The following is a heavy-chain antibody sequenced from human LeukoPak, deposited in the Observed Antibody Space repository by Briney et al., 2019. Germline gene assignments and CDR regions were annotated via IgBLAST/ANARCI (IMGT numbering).Heavy chain of an antibody. D-gene: IGHD4-17*01. Sequence: ASVKVSCKASGYTFTSYGISWVRQAPGQGLEWMGWISAYNGNTNYAQKLQGRVTMTTDISTSTAYMELRSLRSDDTAVYYCARGRYGDSHDAFDIWGQGTMVTVSS. CDR1: GYTFTSYG. J-gene: IGHJ3*02. CDR3: ARGRYGDSHDAFDI. V-gene: IGHV1-18*01. CDR2: ISAYNGNT.